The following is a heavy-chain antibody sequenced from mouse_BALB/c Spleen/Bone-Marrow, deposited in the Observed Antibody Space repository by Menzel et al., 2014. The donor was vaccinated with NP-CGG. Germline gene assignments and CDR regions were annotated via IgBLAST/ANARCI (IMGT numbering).Heavy chain of an antibody. CDR3: ARRGYDGAY. Sequence: QVQLQQSGAELMKPGASVKITCKATGYTFSSYWIEWVKQRPGHGLEWIGEILPGSGSTNYNEKFKGKATFTADTSSNTAYMQLSSLTSEDSVVYDCARRGYDGAYWGQGTLVTVSA. J-gene: IGHJ3*01. CDR2: ILPGSGST. CDR1: GYTFSSYW. D-gene: IGHD2-14*01. V-gene: IGHV1-9*01.